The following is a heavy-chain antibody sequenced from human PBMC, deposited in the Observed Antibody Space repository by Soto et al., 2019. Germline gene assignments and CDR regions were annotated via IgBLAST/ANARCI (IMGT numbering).Heavy chain of an antibody. CDR2: ISDSGGSP. Sequence: EVQLLESGGGLVQPGGSLRLSCALSGFTFSTYAMSWVRQAPGKGLEWVSVISDSGGSPYYADSVKGRFTISRDNSKNTLYLQMNSLRAEDTAVYYCAKDSGAEVVTYFDFWGQGTLVTVSS. J-gene: IGHJ4*02. V-gene: IGHV3-23*01. CDR1: GFTFSTYA. CDR3: AKDSGAEVVTYFDF. D-gene: IGHD3-22*01.